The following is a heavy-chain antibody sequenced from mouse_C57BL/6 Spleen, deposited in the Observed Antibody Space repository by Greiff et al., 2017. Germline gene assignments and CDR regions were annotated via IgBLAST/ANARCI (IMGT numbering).Heavy chain of an antibody. CDR1: GFNIKNTY. D-gene: IGHD1-3*01. CDR3: ARSGRGDYFDY. CDR2: IDPANGNT. Sequence: VQLQQSVAELVRPGASVKLSCTASGFNIKNTYMPWVQQRPEQGLEWIGRIDPANGNTKYAPKFQGKATITADTSSNTAYLQLSSLTSEDTAIYYCARSGRGDYFDYWGQGTTLTVSS. J-gene: IGHJ2*01. V-gene: IGHV14-3*01.